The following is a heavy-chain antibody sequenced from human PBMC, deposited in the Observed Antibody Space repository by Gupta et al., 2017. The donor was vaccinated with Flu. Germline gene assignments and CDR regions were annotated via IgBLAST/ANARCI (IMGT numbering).Heavy chain of an antibody. J-gene: IGHJ5*01. CDR2: ISYDGTYQ. Sequence: QVHLVESGGGVVQPGMSRRLACAAPRTHFSSQVIHWPPQAPGKGLEWVAVISYDGTYQYYGVSLRGRFTISRDNSKNTLYLQMKSLKVEDTAIYYCAKDQREYCSGGECYPQVLDSWGQGTLVTVSP. V-gene: IGHV3-30*18. D-gene: IGHD2-15*01. CDR3: AKDQREYCSGGECYPQVLDS. CDR1: RTHFSSQV.